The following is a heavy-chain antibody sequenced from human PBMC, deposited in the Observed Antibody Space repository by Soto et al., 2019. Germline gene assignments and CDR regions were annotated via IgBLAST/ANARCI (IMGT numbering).Heavy chain of an antibody. CDR3: ARGLGGYGGNPDAFDI. V-gene: IGHV4-34*01. Sequence: KPSETLSLTCAVYGGSFSGYYWSWIRQPPGKGLEWIGEINHSGSTNYNPSLKSRVTISVDTSKNQFSLKLSSVTAADTAVYYCARGLGGYGGNPDAFDIWGQGTMVTVSS. CDR1: GGSFSGYY. J-gene: IGHJ3*02. CDR2: INHSGST. D-gene: IGHD4-17*01.